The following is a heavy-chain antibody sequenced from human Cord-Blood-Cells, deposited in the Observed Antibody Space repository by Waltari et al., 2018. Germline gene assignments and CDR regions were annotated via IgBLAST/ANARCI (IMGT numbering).Heavy chain of an antibody. CDR3: ARGVVVASYNWFDR. CDR2: IYHSGST. Sequence: LQGSGSGLVKPSQTLSLPCAVSGGPISSGGYSWSWIRQPPGKGLEWIGYIYHSGSTYYNPSLKRRVTISVDRSKNQFSLKLTSVTAADTAVYYCARGVVVASYNWFDRWGQETLVTLSP. CDR1: GGPISSGGYS. J-gene: IGHJ5*02. D-gene: IGHD2-15*01. V-gene: IGHV4-30-2*01.